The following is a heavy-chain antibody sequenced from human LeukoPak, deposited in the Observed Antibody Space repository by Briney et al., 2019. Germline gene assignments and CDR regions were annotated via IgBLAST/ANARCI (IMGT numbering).Heavy chain of an antibody. CDR1: GGSISSYY. J-gene: IGHJ3*02. CDR3: ARDPSYGSGSYYHDAFDI. Sequence: PSETLSLTCTVSGGSISSYYWSWIRQPPGKGLEWIGCIYYSGSTNYNPSFKSRVTISVDTSKNQFSLKLSSVTAADTAVYYCARDPSYGSGSYYHDAFDIWGQGTMVTVSS. V-gene: IGHV4-59*01. CDR2: IYYSGST. D-gene: IGHD3-10*01.